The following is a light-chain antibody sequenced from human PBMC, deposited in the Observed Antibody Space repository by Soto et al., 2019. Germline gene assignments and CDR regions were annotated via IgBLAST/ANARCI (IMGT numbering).Light chain of an antibody. V-gene: IGKV3-20*01. CDR1: QRVSSSW. CDR2: GAS. CDR3: QQYGSTTT. Sequence: EIVLTQSPGTLSLSPGERATLSCRASQRVSSSWLAWYQQKVGQAPRLHIYGASSRASGVPDRFSGSGSGTDFTLTISRLEPEDFAVYHCQQYGSTTTFGQGTKVEIK. J-gene: IGKJ1*01.